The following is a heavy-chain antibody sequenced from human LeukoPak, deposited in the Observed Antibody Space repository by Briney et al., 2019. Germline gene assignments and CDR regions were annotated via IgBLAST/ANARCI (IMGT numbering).Heavy chain of an antibody. D-gene: IGHD1-26*01. CDR1: GFPFSRYP. V-gene: IGHV3-30-3*01. J-gene: IGHJ4*02. Sequence: GRSLRLSCAASGFPFSRYPMHWVRQAPGKGLEWVASMSYDETNKYYAVSVKGRFTISRDITKNTLFLLMNSLRTEDTAFYYCVRERVGAYENWGQGTLVTVSS. CDR2: MSYDETNK. CDR3: VRERVGAYEN.